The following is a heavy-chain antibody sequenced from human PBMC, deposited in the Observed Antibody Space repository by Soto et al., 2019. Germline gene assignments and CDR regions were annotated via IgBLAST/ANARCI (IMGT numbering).Heavy chain of an antibody. CDR2: IYYSGTT. J-gene: IGHJ4*02. CDR1: GYSISSSNW. Sequence: SETLSLTCAVSGYSISSSNWWGWIRQPPGKGLEWIGYIYYSGTTYYNPSLKSRVTMSVDTSKNQFSLKLTSVTAADTAVYYCSRGGDAYKAGNYWGQGTLVTVS. D-gene: IGHD1-1*01. CDR3: SRGGDAYKAGNY. V-gene: IGHV4-28*03.